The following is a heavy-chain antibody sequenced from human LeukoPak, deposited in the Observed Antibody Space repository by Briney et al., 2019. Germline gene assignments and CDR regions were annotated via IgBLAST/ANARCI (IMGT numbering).Heavy chain of an antibody. J-gene: IGHJ4*01. CDR3: ARELPREVTLDY. D-gene: IGHD2-21*02. Sequence: GGSLRPPCAVSGFTFISYGMQWVRQAPGKGLAWVSRINTDGISTTYADSVKGRFTISRDNAKNTLYLQMNSLRAEDTAVYYCARELPREVTLDYWGQGTLVTVSS. CDR1: GFTFISYG. CDR2: INTDGIST. V-gene: IGHV3-74*01.